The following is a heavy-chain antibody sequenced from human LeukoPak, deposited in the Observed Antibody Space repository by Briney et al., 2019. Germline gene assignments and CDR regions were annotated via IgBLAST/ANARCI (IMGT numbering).Heavy chain of an antibody. CDR2: ISWNSGSI. D-gene: IGHD4-17*01. CDR3: ARRRNYGDYFRYASDI. CDR1: GFTFDDYA. Sequence: SGGSLRLSCAASGFTFDDYAMHWVRQAPGKGLEWVSGISWNSGSIGYADSVKGRFTISRDNAKNSLYLQMNSLRAEDTALYYCARRRNYGDYFRYASDIWGQGTMVTVSS. V-gene: IGHV3-9*01. J-gene: IGHJ3*02.